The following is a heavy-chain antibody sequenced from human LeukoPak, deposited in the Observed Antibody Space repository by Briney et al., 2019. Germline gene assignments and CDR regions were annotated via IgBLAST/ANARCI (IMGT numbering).Heavy chain of an antibody. CDR2: IYYSGST. CDR1: GGSISSYY. V-gene: IGHV4-59*12. D-gene: IGHD3-9*01. J-gene: IGHJ4*02. Sequence: SETLSLTCTVSGGSISSYYWSWIRQPPGKGLEWIGNIYYSGSTNYNPSLKSRVTMSIDTSKNQFSLNLSSVTAADTAVYYCARRHYEILSGYPSWGQGILVTVSS. CDR3: ARRHYEILSGYPS.